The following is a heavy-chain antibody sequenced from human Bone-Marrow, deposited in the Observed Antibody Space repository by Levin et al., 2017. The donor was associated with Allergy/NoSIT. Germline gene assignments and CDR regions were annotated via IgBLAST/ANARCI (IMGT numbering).Heavy chain of an antibody. CDR2: ISSSSSYI. D-gene: IGHD3-3*01. V-gene: IGHV3-21*01. CDR1: GFTFSSYS. Sequence: PGGSLRLSCAASGFTFSSYSMNWVRQAPGKGLEWVSSISSSSSYIYYADSVKGRFTISRDNAKNSLYLQMNSLRAEDTAVYYCARDPGIFGVVIIRRGYYYYGMDVWGQGTTVTVSS. J-gene: IGHJ6*02. CDR3: ARDPGIFGVVIIRRGYYYYGMDV.